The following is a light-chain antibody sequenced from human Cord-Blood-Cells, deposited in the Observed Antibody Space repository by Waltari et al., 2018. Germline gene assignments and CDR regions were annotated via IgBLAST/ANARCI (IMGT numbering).Light chain of an antibody. CDR1: QDISNY. CDR2: DAS. V-gene: IGKV1-33*01. Sequence: DIQMTQSPSSLSASVGDRGTITCQASQDISNYLNCYQQKPGKAPKLLIYDASNLETGVPSRFSGSGSGTDFTFTISSLQPEDIATYYCQQYDNLPYTFGQGTKLEIK. CDR3: QQYDNLPYT. J-gene: IGKJ2*01.